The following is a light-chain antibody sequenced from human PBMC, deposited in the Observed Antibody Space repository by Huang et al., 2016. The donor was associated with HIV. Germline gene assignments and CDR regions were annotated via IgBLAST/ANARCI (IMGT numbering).Light chain of an antibody. Sequence: ETVMTQSPATLSVSPGERVTLSCKDSHIVNTNLAWYQHKPGQAPRLLSYGAYTKATGVPARVSGSESGTEFTLTISILQSEDFAVYYCQQYNYWPPGETFGQGTRVEIK. CDR2: GAY. CDR1: HIVNTN. V-gene: IGKV3-15*01. CDR3: QQYNYWPPGET. J-gene: IGKJ1*01.